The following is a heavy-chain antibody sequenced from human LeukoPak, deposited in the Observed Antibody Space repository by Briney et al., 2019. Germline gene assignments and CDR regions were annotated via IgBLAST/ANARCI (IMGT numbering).Heavy chain of an antibody. CDR2: INPNSGGT. J-gene: IGHJ6*02. V-gene: IGHV1-2*02. D-gene: IGHD6-13*01. Sequence: ASVKVSCKASGYTFTGYYMHWVGQAPGQGLEWMGWINPNSGGTNYAQKFQGRVTMTRDTSISTAYMELSRLRSDDTAVYYCARASRSSSWHHYYYYGMDVWGQGTTVTVSS. CDR1: GYTFTGYY. CDR3: ARASRSSSWHHYYYYGMDV.